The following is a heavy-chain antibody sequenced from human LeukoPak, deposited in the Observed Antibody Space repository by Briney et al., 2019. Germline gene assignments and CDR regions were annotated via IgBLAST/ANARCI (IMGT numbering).Heavy chain of an antibody. CDR2: ISGSGGST. CDR1: GFTFSSYA. Sequence: QPGGSLRLSCAASGFTFSSYAMSWVRQAPGKGLEWVSAISGSGGSTYYADSVKGRFTISRDNSKNTLYLQMNSLRAEDTAVYYCAKALGYDDYGDYGPTFDYWGQGTLVTVSS. CDR3: AKALGYDDYGDYGPTFDY. J-gene: IGHJ4*02. V-gene: IGHV3-23*01. D-gene: IGHD4-17*01.